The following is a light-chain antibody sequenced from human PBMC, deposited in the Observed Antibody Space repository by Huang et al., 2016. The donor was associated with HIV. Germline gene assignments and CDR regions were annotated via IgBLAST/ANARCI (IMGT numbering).Light chain of an antibody. CDR1: QSVSST. CDR3: QQYNNWPGFT. Sequence: IVMTQSPATLSLSPGEKAILFCRASQSVSSTLAWYQQKPGQAPRLLSYGASSRATGVPPRFSGRGSVTEFALTISSLQSEDFAVYYCQQYNNWPGFTFGPGTKVDVK. CDR2: GAS. J-gene: IGKJ3*01. V-gene: IGKV3-15*01.